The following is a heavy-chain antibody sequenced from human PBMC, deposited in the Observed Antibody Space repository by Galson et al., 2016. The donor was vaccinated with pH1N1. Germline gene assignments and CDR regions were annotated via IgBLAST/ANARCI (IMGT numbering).Heavy chain of an antibody. D-gene: IGHD6-13*01. CDR3: AKGISSTGRSFDS. V-gene: IGHV3-23*01. J-gene: IGHJ4*02. CDR1: GFTFSRYA. Sequence: SLRLSCAASGFTFSRYAMSWVRQAPRKGLELVSTISSGGSGTYYADSVKGRFTITRDNSKNILHLQLNSLRAEDTAVYYWAKGISSTGRSFDSWGQGPLVTVSS. CDR2: ISSGGSGT.